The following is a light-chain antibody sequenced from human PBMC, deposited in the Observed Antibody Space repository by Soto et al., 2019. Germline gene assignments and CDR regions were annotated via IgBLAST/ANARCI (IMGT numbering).Light chain of an antibody. J-gene: IGLJ1*01. CDR1: SSDVGGYNY. CDR2: EVS. CDR3: SSYTSSITYV. Sequence: VLDRAASGNRLAGQGITISCTKTSSDVGGYNYVSWYQLHPGKAPKLMVYEVSNRPSGVSNRFSGSKSGNTASLTISGLQAEDEADYYCSSYTSSITYVFGAGTGITV. V-gene: IGLV2-14*01.